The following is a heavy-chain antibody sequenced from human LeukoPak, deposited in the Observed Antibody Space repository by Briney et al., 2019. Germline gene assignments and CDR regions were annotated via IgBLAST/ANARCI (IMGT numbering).Heavy chain of an antibody. Sequence: PSETLSLTCTVSGVSISSSNSYWGWLRQPPGTGREGVGSVYYSGNTYYNASLKSQVSISINTSKNHFSLKLSSVTAADTAVYYCARESQWLYQGGAFDYCGQGTLVTVSS. J-gene: IGHJ4*02. CDR3: ARESQWLYQGGAFDY. V-gene: IGHV4-39*07. D-gene: IGHD6-19*01. CDR1: GVSISSSNSY. CDR2: VYYSGNT.